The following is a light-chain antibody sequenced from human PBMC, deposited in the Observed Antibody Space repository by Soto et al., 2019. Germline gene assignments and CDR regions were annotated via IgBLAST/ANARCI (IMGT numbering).Light chain of an antibody. CDR2: LEGSGNY. CDR3: ETWDSNTVV. V-gene: IGLV4-60*02. CDR1: SGHSSYI. J-gene: IGLJ2*01. Sequence: QAVVTQSSSASASLGSSVKLTCTLSSGHSSYIIAWHQQQPGKAPRYLMKLEGSGNYNKGSGVPDRFSGSSSGADRYLTISNLQFEDEADYYCETWDSNTVVFGGGTKVTVL.